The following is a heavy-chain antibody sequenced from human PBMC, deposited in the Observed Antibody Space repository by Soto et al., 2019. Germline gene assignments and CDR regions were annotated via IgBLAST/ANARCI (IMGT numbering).Heavy chain of an antibody. V-gene: IGHV1-69*02. CDR1: GGTFSSYT. CDR3: ATGFGYCTNGVCYGYFDY. D-gene: IGHD2-8*01. Sequence: GASVKVSCKASGGTFSSYTISWVRQAPGQGLEWMGRIIPILGIANYAQKFQGRVTITADKSTSTAYMELSSLRSEDTAVYYCATGFGYCTNGVCYGYFDYWGQGTLVTVSS. J-gene: IGHJ4*02. CDR2: IIPILGIA.